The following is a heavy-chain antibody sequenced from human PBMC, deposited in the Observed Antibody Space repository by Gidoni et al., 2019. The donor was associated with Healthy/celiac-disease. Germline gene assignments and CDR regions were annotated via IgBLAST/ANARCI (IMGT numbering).Heavy chain of an antibody. CDR3: AKDSSGYSTTSYYFDY. CDR2: ISWDGGIT. D-gene: IGHD3-22*01. J-gene: IGHJ4*02. V-gene: IGHV3-43*01. CDR1: GFTFDDYT. Sequence: EVQLVESGGVVVQPGGSLRLSCAASGFTFDDYTMHWVRQAPGKGLEWVSLISWDGGITYYADSVKGRFTISRDNSKNSLYLQMNSLRTEDTALYYCAKDSSGYSTTSYYFDYWGQGTLVTVSS.